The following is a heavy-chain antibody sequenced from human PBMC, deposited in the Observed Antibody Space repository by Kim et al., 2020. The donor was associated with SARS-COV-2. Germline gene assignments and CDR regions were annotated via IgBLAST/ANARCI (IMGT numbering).Heavy chain of an antibody. CDR3: ARVGVGARDELDY. CDR1: GGSISSSNW. Sequence: SETLSLTCAVSGGSISSSNWWSCVRQPPGKGLEWIGEIYHSGSTNYNPSLKSRVTISVDKSKNQFSLKLSSVTAADTAVYYCARVGVGARDELDYWGQGTLVTVSS. J-gene: IGHJ4*02. CDR2: IYHSGST. D-gene: IGHD1-26*01. V-gene: IGHV4-4*02.